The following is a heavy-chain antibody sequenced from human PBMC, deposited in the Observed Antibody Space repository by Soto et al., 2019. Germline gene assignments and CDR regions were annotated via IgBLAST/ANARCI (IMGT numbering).Heavy chain of an antibody. CDR3: AKDGGGVITTLIGWFDP. V-gene: IGHV3-30*18. CDR2: ISYDGSNK. D-gene: IGHD3-22*01. J-gene: IGHJ5*02. CDR1: GFTFSSYG. Sequence: ESGGGVVQPGRSLRLSCAASGFTFSSYGMHWVRQAPGKGLEWVAVISYDGSNKYYADSVKGRFTISRDNSKNTLYLQMNSLRAEDTAVYYCAKDGGGVITTLIGWFDPWGQGTLVTVSS.